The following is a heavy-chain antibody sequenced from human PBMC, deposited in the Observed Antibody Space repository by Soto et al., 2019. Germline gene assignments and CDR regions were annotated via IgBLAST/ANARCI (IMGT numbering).Heavy chain of an antibody. J-gene: IGHJ6*02. Sequence: GASVKVSCKASGGTFSSYAISWVRQAPGQGLEWMGGIIPIFGTANYAQKFQGRVTITADESTSTAYMELSSLRSEDTAVYYCASVLRFLEWYFYGMDVWGQGTTVTVSS. CDR3: ASVLRFLEWYFYGMDV. V-gene: IGHV1-69*13. CDR2: IIPIFGTA. CDR1: GGTFSSYA. D-gene: IGHD3-3*01.